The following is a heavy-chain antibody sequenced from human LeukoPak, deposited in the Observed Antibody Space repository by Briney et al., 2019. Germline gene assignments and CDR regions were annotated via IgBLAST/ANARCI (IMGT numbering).Heavy chain of an antibody. CDR3: ARDDCSGDACYRT. CDR1: GYTFTVCY. CDR2: INPNSGGT. V-gene: IGHV1-2*02. J-gene: IGHJ4*02. Sequence: ASVKVSCKASGYTFTVCYIHWVRQAPGQGPEWMGWINPNSGGTKYAEKFQGRVTMTRDTSISTAYMEVGRLTSDDTAFYYCARDDCSGDACYRTWGQGTLVTVSS. D-gene: IGHD2-15*01.